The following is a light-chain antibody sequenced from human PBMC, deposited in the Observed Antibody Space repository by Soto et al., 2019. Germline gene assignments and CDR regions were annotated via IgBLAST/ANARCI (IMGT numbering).Light chain of an antibody. J-gene: IGKJ1*01. CDR2: GAS. CDR1: QGVTTN. Sequence: EILMTQSPATLSVSPGERVTLSCRAGQGVTTNFAWYQQKSGQSPRLLVHGASMREAGVPARFTGSGSGTDFTLTISRMEPEDFAVYCCQQYGSSTRTFGQGTKVDIK. V-gene: IGKV3-15*01. CDR3: QQYGSSTRT.